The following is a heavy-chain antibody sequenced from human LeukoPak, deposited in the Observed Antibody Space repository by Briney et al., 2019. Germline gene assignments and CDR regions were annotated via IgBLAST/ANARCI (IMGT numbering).Heavy chain of an antibody. CDR1: GGSFSGYY. Sequence: SETLSLTCAVYGGSFSGYYWSWIRQPPGKGLEWIGEIKHSGGNNHNPSLKSRVTISVDTSKNQFSLKLSSVTAADTAVYYCARGGLAAAGTSWFDPWGQGTLVTVSS. CDR2: IKHSGGN. D-gene: IGHD6-13*01. J-gene: IGHJ5*02. V-gene: IGHV4-34*01. CDR3: ARGGLAAAGTSWFDP.